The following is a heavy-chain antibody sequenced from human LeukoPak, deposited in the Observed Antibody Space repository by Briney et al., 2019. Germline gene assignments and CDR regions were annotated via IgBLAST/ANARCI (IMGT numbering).Heavy chain of an antibody. J-gene: IGHJ4*02. CDR2: IYYSGST. V-gene: IGHV4-59*01. D-gene: IGHD3-3*01. CDR1: GGSISSYY. CDR3: ARLPIFGVVIIPVYY. Sequence: SETLSLTCTVSGGSISSYYWSWIRQPPGKGLEWIGYIYYSGSTNYNPSLKSRVTISVDTSKNQFSLKLSSVTAADTAVYYCARLPIFGVVIIPVYYWGQGTLVTVSS.